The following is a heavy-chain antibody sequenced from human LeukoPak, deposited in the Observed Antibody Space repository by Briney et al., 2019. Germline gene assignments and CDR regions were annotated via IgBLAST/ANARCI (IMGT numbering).Heavy chain of an antibody. CDR1: GFTFSSYG. J-gene: IGHJ4*02. D-gene: IGHD5-18*01. CDR2: ISYDGSNK. V-gene: IGHV3-30*18. CDR3: AKVKYSYGPGDMDY. Sequence: GGSLRLSCAASGFTFSSYGMHWVRQAPGKGLEWVAVISYDGSNKYYADSVKGRFTISRDNSKNTLYLQMNSLRAEDTAVYYCAKVKYSYGPGDMDYWGQGTLVTVSS.